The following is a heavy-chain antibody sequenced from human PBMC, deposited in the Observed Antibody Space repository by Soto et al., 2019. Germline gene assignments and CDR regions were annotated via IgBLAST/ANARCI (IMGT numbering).Heavy chain of an antibody. CDR2: VSTGGTHK. J-gene: IGHJ4*02. V-gene: IGHV3-21*01. CDR3: AGRSCYNGICPFKY. D-gene: IGHD3-10*01. CDR1: GFTFSSYS. Sequence: PGGSLRLSCAASGFTFSSYSMIWVRQAPGKGLEWVSSVSTGGTHKYYADSVKGRFSISRDNAKNSLFLQMDSLRAEDTAVYFCAGRSCYNGICPFKYWGQGALVTVSS.